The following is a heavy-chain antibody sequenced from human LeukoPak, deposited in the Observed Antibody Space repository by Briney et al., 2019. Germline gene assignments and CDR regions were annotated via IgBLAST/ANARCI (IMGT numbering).Heavy chain of an antibody. Sequence: SETLSLTCTVSGGSISSYYWSWIRQPAGKGLEWIGRIYTSGSTNYNPSLKSRVTISVDTSKNQFSLKLSSVTAADTAVYYCAREVDGYDYSNSRFYYYYMDVXXKGTTVTVSS. V-gene: IGHV4-4*07. CDR2: IYTSGST. D-gene: IGHD4-11*01. J-gene: IGHJ6*03. CDR3: AREVDGYDYSNSRFYYYYMDV. CDR1: GGSISSYY.